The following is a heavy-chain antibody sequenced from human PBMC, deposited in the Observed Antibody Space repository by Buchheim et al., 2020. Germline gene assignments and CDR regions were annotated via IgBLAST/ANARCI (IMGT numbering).Heavy chain of an antibody. Sequence: QVQLQESGPGLVKPSQTLSLTCTVPGGSISSGGYYWSWIRQHPGKGLEWIGYIYYSGSTYYNPSLKSRVTISVDTSKNQVSLKLSSVTAADTAVYYCARLTRIDRYSYGSYYYYYGMDVWGQGTT. J-gene: IGHJ6*02. CDR2: IYYSGST. CDR1: GGSISSGGYY. CDR3: ARLTRIDRYSYGSYYYYYGMDV. D-gene: IGHD5-18*01. V-gene: IGHV4-31*03.